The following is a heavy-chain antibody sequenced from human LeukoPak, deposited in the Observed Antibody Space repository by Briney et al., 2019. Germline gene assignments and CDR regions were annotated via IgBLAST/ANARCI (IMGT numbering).Heavy chain of an antibody. V-gene: IGHV3-21*01. D-gene: IGHD2-21*02. CDR1: GFTFSSYS. CDR3: AREDCGGDCKGYYYGMDV. Sequence: PGGSLRLSCAASGFTFSSYSMNWVRQAPGKGLEWVSSISSSSSYIYYADSVKGRFTISRDNAKNSLYLQMNSLRAEDTAVYYCAREDCGGDCKGYYYGMDVWGQGTTVTVSS. J-gene: IGHJ6*02. CDR2: ISSSSSYI.